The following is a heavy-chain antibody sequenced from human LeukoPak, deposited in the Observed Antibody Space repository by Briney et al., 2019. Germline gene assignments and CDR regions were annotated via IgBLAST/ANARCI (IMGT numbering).Heavy chain of an antibody. CDR2: IPYDGSNK. CDR1: EFIFSSYT. CDR3: AREGVGFPFDY. V-gene: IGHV3-30-3*01. Sequence: GGSLRLSCAASEFIFSSYTMHWVRQAPGKGLEWVAVIPYDGSNKYYADSVKGRFTISRDNSKNTLYLQMNSLRAEDTAVYYCAREGVGFPFDYWGQGTLVTVSS. D-gene: IGHD1-26*01. J-gene: IGHJ4*02.